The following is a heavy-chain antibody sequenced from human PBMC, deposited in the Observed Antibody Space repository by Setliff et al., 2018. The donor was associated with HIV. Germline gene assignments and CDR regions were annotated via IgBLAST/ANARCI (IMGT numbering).Heavy chain of an antibody. CDR2: ISNTGNT. J-gene: IGHJ4*02. D-gene: IGHD3-22*01. CDR3: ARDVARFDYDTGGYYVSHFDY. V-gene: IGHV4-61*01. Sequence: PSETLSLTCTVSGGSISSGSYYWSWIRQSPGKGLEWIGYISNTGNTKYNPSLKSRVTIAGDTSKNQFSVRLTSVTAADTAVYFCARDVARFDYDTGGYYVSHFDYWGQGIQVTVS. CDR1: GGSISSGSYY.